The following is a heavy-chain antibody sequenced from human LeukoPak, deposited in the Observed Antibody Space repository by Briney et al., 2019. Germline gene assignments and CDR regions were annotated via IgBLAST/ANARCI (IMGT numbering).Heavy chain of an antibody. V-gene: IGHV3-66*02. Sequence: GGSLRLSCAASVFTVSSNYMSWVRPAPGKGLEWVSVIYSGGSTYYADSVKGRFTIPRDNSKNTLYLQMNSLRAEDTAVYYCASLGGEVVTGMVDYWGQGTLVTVSS. CDR2: IYSGGST. J-gene: IGHJ4*02. CDR1: VFTVSSNY. D-gene: IGHD4-23*01. CDR3: ASLGGEVVTGMVDY.